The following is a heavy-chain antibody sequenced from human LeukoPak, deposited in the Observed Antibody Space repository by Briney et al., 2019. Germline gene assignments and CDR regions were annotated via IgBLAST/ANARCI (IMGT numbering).Heavy chain of an antibody. D-gene: IGHD1-26*01. CDR1: GGSISSYY. V-gene: IGHV4-59*12. CDR3: ARGSLVGVTSWFDP. CDR2: IYHSGST. J-gene: IGHJ5*02. Sequence: SETLSLTCTVSGGSISSYYWSWIRQPPGKGLEWIGYIYHSGSTYYNPSLKSRVTISVDRSKNQFSLKLSSVTAADTAVYYCARGSLVGVTSWFDPWGQGTLVTVSS.